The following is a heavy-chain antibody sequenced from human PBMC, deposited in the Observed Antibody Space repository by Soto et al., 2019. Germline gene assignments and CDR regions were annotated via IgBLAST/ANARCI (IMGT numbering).Heavy chain of an antibody. CDR1: GFSISNYW. CDR3: AKQSNYYGTNFDY. D-gene: IGHD3-10*01. Sequence: PGGSLRLSCAATGFSISNYWMSWVRPGPGKGPEWVADIKRDAGEKYYVDSVKGRFTISRDNSKNTLYLQMNSLRAEDTAVYYCAKQSNYYGTNFDYWGQGTLVTV. V-gene: IGHV3-7*05. CDR2: IKRDAGEK. J-gene: IGHJ4*02.